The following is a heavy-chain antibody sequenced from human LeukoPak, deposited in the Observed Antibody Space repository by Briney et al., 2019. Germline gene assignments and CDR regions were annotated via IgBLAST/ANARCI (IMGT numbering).Heavy chain of an antibody. CDR2: INHRGDT. J-gene: IGHJ4*03. D-gene: IGHD1-1*01. CDR1: GGSFSAYY. CDR3: ARGPTISETGYFDY. V-gene: IGHV4-34*01. Sequence: SETLSLTCAVYGGSFSAYYWSWIRQSPGKGLEWIAEINHRGDTNYNPSVKSRVSISVDTSKNQFSLKVTSLAAADTAVYYCARGPTISETGYFDYWGQGTLVTVSS.